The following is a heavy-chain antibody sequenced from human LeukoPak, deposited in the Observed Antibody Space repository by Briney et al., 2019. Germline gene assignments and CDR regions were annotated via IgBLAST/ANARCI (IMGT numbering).Heavy chain of an antibody. Sequence: GGSLRLSCSASGFTFSSYAMHWVRQAPGKGLEYVSAISSNGGGTYYADSVKGRFTISRDNSKNTLYLQMSSLRAEDTAVYYCVKEAGMVRGVISPYFDYWGQGTLVTVSS. J-gene: IGHJ4*02. D-gene: IGHD3-10*01. CDR1: GFTFSSYA. V-gene: IGHV3-64D*06. CDR2: ISSNGGGT. CDR3: VKEAGMVRGVISPYFDY.